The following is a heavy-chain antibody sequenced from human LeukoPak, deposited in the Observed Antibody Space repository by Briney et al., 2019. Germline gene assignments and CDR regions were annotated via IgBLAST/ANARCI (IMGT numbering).Heavy chain of an antibody. V-gene: IGHV4-34*01. CDR2: INDSGST. D-gene: IGHD4-17*01. CDR1: GGSFSGYY. J-gene: IGHJ4*02. CDR3: ARGLRRVTTTPFDY. Sequence: PSETLSLTCAVYGGSFSGYYWSWIRQPPGKGLEWIGEINDSGSTNYNPSLKSRVTISKDKSKNQFSLKLSSVAAADTAVYYCARGLRRVTTTPFDYWGQGTLVTVSS.